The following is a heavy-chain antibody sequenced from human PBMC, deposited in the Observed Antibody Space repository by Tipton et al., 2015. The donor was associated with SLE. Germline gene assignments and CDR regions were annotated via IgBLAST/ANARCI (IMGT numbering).Heavy chain of an antibody. V-gene: IGHV4-59*01. CDR1: GDSLSGYY. Sequence: TLSLTCTVSGDSLSGYYWNWIRQPPGKGLEWIGYIYDSGRANYNPSFKSRLTISVDTSNNQFSLRLRSVTAADTAVYYCARTGHYDTIGYYFDYWGQGTPVTVSS. CDR3: ARTGHYDTIGYYFDY. D-gene: IGHD3-22*01. CDR2: IYDSGRA. J-gene: IGHJ4*02.